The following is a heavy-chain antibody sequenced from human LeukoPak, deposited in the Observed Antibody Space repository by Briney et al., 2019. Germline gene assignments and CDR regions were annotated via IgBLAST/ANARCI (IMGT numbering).Heavy chain of an antibody. CDR3: ARCGGYSYGYYYYYGMDV. CDR2: ISYDGSNK. CDR1: GYTFTSYA. D-gene: IGHD5-18*01. J-gene: IGHJ6*02. Sequence: SCKASGYTFTSYAMHWVRQAPGKGLEWVAVISYDGSNKYYADSVKGRFTISRDNSKNTLYLQMNSLRAEDTAVYYCARCGGYSYGYYYYYGMDVWGQGTTVTVSS. V-gene: IGHV3-30*04.